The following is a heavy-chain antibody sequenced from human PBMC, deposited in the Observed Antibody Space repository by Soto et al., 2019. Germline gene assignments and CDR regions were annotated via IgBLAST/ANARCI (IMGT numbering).Heavy chain of an antibody. V-gene: IGHV1-18*04. CDR1: GYTFINYC. D-gene: IGHD2-8*02. J-gene: IGHJ4*02. CDR3: ARDYTGRGYFDH. CDR2: INTYSDRT. Sequence: ASAKVSCKYSGYTFINYCIIWVRQAPGQGLEWLGWINTYSDRTNYAQEFQGRVSMTTEKSTSTVYMELRSLRSGDTALYYCARDYTGRGYFDHWGQGSLVTGSS.